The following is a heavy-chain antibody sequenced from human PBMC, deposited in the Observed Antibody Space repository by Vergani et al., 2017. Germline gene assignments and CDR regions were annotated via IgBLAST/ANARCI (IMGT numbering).Heavy chain of an antibody. CDR1: GDSISSNNC. CDR3: ARDPKLNGAFDI. Sequence: QVQLQESGPGLVKPPGTLSLTCAVSGDSISSNNCWTWVRQPPGKGLEWIGYIYYSGSTYYNPSLKSRVTISVDTSKNQFSLKLSSVTAADTAVYYCARDPKLNGAFDIWGQGTMVTVSS. D-gene: IGHD1-1*01. J-gene: IGHJ3*02. V-gene: IGHV4-4*03. CDR2: IYYSGST.